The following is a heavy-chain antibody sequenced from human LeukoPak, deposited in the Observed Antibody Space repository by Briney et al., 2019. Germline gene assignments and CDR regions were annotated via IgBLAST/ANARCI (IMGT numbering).Heavy chain of an antibody. J-gene: IGHJ4*02. CDR2: ISLYGSDE. CDR1: GFTVDSNY. V-gene: IGHV3-30*03. Sequence: GGSLRLSCAASGFTVDSNYLSWVRQAPGKGLEWVAVISLYGSDEYYADSVKGRFTISRDNSKNTLYLQMNSLRADDTAVYYCARDPTTRSNQPQYYFDYCGQGSLVTVSS. D-gene: IGHD4-17*01. CDR3: ARDPTTRSNQPQYYFDY.